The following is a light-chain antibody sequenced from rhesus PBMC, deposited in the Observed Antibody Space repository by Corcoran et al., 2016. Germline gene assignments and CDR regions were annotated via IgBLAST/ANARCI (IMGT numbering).Light chain of an antibody. CDR3: KQCNTAPWT. Sequence: DIQMTQSPSSLSASVGDRVTITCRASQGISTWLVWYQQKPGKAPNLLIYKASTLQAGVPSRFSGSGSGTDFTLTISSLQPEDFATYYCKQCNTAPWTFGQGAKVEIK. CDR1: QGISTW. V-gene: IGKV1-21*01. CDR2: KAS. J-gene: IGKJ1*01.